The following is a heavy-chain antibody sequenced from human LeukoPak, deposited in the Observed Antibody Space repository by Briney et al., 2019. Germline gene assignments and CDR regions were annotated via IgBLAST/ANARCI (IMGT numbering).Heavy chain of an antibody. CDR2: MNPNSGNT. CDR1: GYTFTSYG. CDR3: ARGQGARGAVAHDY. J-gene: IGHJ4*02. D-gene: IGHD6-19*01. V-gene: IGHV1-8*02. Sequence: GASVKVSCKASGYTFTSYGISWVRQATGQGLEWMGWMNPNSGNTGYAQKFQGRVTMTRNTSISTAYMELSSLRSEDTAVYYCARGQGARGAVAHDYWGQGTLVTVSS.